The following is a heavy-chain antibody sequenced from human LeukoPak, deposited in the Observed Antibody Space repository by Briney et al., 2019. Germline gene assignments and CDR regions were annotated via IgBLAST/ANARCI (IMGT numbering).Heavy chain of an antibody. CDR3: AKDTRYPYYDILTGYYH. CDR2: ISSSGAFI. V-gene: IGHV3-21*01. CDR1: GFTFTTYN. J-gene: IGHJ5*02. Sequence: GGSLRLSCAASGFTFTTYNMNWVRQAPGKGLEWVSSISSSGAFIYDADSVKGRFTISRDNSKNTLYLQMNSPRAEDTAVYYCAKDTRYPYYDILTGYYHWGQGTLVTVSS. D-gene: IGHD3-9*01.